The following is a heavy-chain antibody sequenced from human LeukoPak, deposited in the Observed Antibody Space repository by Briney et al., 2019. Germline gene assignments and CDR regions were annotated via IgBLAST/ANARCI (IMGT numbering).Heavy chain of an antibody. CDR2: IYSGGST. CDR3: ARTDYSHFDY. J-gene: IGHJ4*02. Sequence: GGSLRLSCAASGFTVSSNYMNWVRQAPGKGLEWVSIIYSGGSTYYADSVKGRFTISRGNSKNTLYLQMNSLRVEDTAVYYCARTDYSHFDYWGQRSLVTVSS. CDR1: GFTVSSNY. V-gene: IGHV3-66*02. D-gene: IGHD3-16*01.